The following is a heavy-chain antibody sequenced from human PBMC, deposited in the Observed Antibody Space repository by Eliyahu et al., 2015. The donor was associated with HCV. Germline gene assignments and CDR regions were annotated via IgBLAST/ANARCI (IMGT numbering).Heavy chain of an antibody. D-gene: IGHD6-13*01. CDR2: INHRWRH. Sequence: QVQLQQWGAGLLKPSETLSLTCAVYGGSFSGYYWSWIRQPPGKGLEWIGEINHRWRHHHKPSLKSRVTISVDTSKNQFSLKLSSVTAADTAVYYCARGSLQQLPYDYWGQGTLVTVSS. J-gene: IGHJ4*02. V-gene: IGHV4-34*01. CDR3: ARGSLQQLPYDY. CDR1: GGSFSGYY.